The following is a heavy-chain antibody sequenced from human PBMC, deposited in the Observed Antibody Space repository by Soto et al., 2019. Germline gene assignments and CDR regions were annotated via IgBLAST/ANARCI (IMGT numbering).Heavy chain of an antibody. Sequence: EVQLLESGGGLVQPGGSLRLCCAASGFTFSSYAMTWVRQAPGKGLEWVSAISGSGGSTYYADSVKGRFTISRDNSKNTLYLQMNSLRAEDTAVYYCAKPDYGDYGMPGVDLDYSGQGTLVTVSS. CDR3: AKPDYGDYGMPGVDLDY. J-gene: IGHJ4*02. CDR1: GFTFSSYA. D-gene: IGHD4-17*01. CDR2: ISGSGGST. V-gene: IGHV3-23*01.